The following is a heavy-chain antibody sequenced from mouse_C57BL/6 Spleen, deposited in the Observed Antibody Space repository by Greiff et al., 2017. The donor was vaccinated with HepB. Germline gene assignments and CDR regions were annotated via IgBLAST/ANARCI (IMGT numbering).Heavy chain of an antibody. Sequence: EVKLVESGGDLVKPGESLKLSCAASGFTFSSYGMSWVRQTPDKRLEWVATISSGGSYTYYPDSVKGRFTISRDNAKNTLYLQMSSLKSEDTAMYYCARHITGTSWFAYWGQGTLVTVSA. CDR3: ARHITGTSWFAY. CDR2: ISSGGSYT. CDR1: GFTFSSYG. J-gene: IGHJ3*01. V-gene: IGHV5-6*01. D-gene: IGHD4-1*01.